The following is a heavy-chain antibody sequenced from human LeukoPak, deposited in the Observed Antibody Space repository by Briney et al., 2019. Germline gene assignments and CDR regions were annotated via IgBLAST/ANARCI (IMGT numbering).Heavy chain of an antibody. J-gene: IGHJ6*02. V-gene: IGHV3-66*02. CDR3: ARGLIAGYCSGGSCQYYYYYGMDV. CDR2: IYSGGST. D-gene: IGHD2-15*01. Sequence: GGSLRLSCAASGFTVSSNYMSWVRQAPGKGLEWVSVIYSGGSTYYADSVKGRFTISRGNSKNTLYLQMNSLRAEDTAVYYCARGLIAGYCSGGSCQYYYYYGMDVWGQGTTVTVSS. CDR1: GFTVSSNY.